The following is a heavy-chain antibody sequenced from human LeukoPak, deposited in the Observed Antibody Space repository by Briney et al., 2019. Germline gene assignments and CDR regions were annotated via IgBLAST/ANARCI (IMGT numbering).Heavy chain of an antibody. CDR1: GYTFTGYY. D-gene: IGHD1-26*01. CDR3: AREDDTGRYMGDDAFDI. CDR2: INPNSGGT. J-gene: IGHJ3*02. Sequence: ASVKVSCKASGYTFTGYYMHWVRQAPGQGLEWMGWINPNSGGTNYAQKFRGRLTITADIPTSTVYMELSSLRSEDTAVYYCAREDDTGRYMGDDAFDIWGQGTMVTVSS. V-gene: IGHV1-2*02.